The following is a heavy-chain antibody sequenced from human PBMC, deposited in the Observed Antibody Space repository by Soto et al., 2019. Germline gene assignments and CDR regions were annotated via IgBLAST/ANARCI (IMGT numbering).Heavy chain of an antibody. J-gene: IGHJ6*02. V-gene: IGHV4-59*01. D-gene: IGHD6-6*01. CDR1: GGSISSYY. CDR2: IYYSGST. CDR3: ARGWGYSSSSDVYYYYYGMDV. Sequence: SETLSLTCTVSGGSISSYYWSWIRQPPGKGLEWIGYIYYSGSTNYNPSLKSRVTISVDTSKNQFSLKLSSVTAADTAVYYCARGWGYSSSSDVYYYYYGMDVWGQGTTVTVSS.